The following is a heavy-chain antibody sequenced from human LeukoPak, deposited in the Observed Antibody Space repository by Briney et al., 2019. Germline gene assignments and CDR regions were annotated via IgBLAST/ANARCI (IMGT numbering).Heavy chain of an antibody. CDR3: ARELPTDYYDSSGYSSDFDY. J-gene: IGHJ4*02. V-gene: IGHV4-34*01. CDR1: GGSFSGYH. D-gene: IGHD3-22*01. Sequence: SETLSLTCAVYGGSFSGYHWSWIRQPPGKVLEWIGEINHSGSTNYNPSLKSRVTISVDTSKNQFSLKLSSVTAADTAVYYCARELPTDYYDSSGYSSDFDYWGQGTPVTVSS. CDR2: INHSGST.